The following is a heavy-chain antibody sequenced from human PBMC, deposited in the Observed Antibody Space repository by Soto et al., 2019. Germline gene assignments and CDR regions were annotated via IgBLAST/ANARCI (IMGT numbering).Heavy chain of an antibody. CDR3: ARDAAAAGLDY. Sequence: ASVKVSCKASGYTFTSYYMRWVRQAPGQGLEWMGIINPSGGSTSYAQKFQGRVTMTRDTSTSTVYMELSSLRSEDTAVYYCARDAAAAGLDYWGQGTLVTVSS. J-gene: IGHJ4*02. CDR1: GYTFTSYY. D-gene: IGHD6-13*01. V-gene: IGHV1-46*01. CDR2: INPSGGST.